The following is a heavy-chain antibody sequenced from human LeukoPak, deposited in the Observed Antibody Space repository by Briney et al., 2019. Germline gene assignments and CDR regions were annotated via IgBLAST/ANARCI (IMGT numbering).Heavy chain of an antibody. D-gene: IGHD5-12*01. J-gene: IGHJ6*02. CDR2: ISAYNGNT. V-gene: IGHV1-18*01. CDR3: ASSGYDQGIYYGMDV. CDR1: GYTFSRHG. Sequence: ASVKVSCKASGYTFSRHGISWVRQAPGRGLEWMGWISAYNGNTNYAQKLQGRVTMTTDTSTSTAYMELRSLRSDDTAVYYCASSGYDQGIYYGMDVWGQGTTVTVSS.